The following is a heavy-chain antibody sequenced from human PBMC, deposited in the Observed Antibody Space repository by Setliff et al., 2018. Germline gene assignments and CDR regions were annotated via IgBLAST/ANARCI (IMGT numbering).Heavy chain of an antibody. CDR3: ARSSDPSVVLAADFDF. V-gene: IGHV1-18*01. CDR2: ISGYNGNT. Sequence: ASVKVSCKTSGFMFYAFGFIWVRHVPEQGLEWMGCISGYNGNTNYAQKFQDRVTVTMDTSTSTGYMELRSLRSDDTAVYYCARSSDPSVVLAADFDFWGLGTPVTVSS. J-gene: IGHJ4*02. D-gene: IGHD3-3*01. CDR1: GFMFYAFG.